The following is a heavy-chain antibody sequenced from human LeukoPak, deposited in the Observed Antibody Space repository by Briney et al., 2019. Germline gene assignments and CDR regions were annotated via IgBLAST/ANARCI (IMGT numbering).Heavy chain of an antibody. Sequence: PSETLSLTCTVSGGSISGYYWSWIRQPAGKGLEWIGRIYTSGSTNSNPSLKSRVTISVDKSKNQFSLKLSSVTAADTAVYYCARLEGFSSSWYDYWGQGTLVTVFS. V-gene: IGHV4-4*07. CDR1: GGSISGYY. D-gene: IGHD6-13*01. CDR2: IYTSGST. CDR3: ARLEGFSSSWYDY. J-gene: IGHJ4*02.